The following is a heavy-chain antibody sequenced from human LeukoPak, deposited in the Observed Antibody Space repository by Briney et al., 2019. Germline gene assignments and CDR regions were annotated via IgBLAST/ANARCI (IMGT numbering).Heavy chain of an antibody. V-gene: IGHV3-11*01. CDR2: ISSSGSTI. Sequence: GGPLRLSCAASGFTFSDYYMSWIRQAPGKGLEWVSYISSSGSTIYYADSVKGRFTISRDNAKNSLYLQMNSLRAEDTAVYYCARENRYGGPPNWFDPWGQGTLVTVSS. CDR1: GFTFSDYY. CDR3: ARENRYGGPPNWFDP. J-gene: IGHJ5*02. D-gene: IGHD4-23*01.